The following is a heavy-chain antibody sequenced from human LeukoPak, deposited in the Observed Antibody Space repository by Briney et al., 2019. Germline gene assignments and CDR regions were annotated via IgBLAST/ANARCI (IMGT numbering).Heavy chain of an antibody. CDR1: GFTFSSYG. D-gene: IGHD6-13*01. Sequence: PGGSLRLSCAASGFTFSSYGMHWVRQAPGKGLEWVAFIRYDGSNKYYADSVKGRFTISRDNSKNTLYLQMNSLRAEDTAVYYCAKVRIAAAGTPPDAFDIWGQGTMVTVSS. V-gene: IGHV3-30*02. J-gene: IGHJ3*02. CDR2: IRYDGSNK. CDR3: AKVRIAAAGTPPDAFDI.